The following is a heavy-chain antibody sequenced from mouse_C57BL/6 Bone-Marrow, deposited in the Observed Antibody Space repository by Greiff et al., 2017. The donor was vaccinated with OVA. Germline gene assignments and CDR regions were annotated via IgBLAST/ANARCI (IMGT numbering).Heavy chain of an antibody. J-gene: IGHJ3*01. D-gene: IGHD2-4*01. CDR3: ARFNDYDGDWFAY. Sequence: QVQLQQPGTELVKPGASVKLSCKASGYTFTSYWMHWVKQRPGQGLEWIGNINPSNGGTIYNEKFKSKATLTVDKSSRTAYMQLSSLTSEDSAVYYCARFNDYDGDWFAYSGRGTLVTVSA. V-gene: IGHV1-53*01. CDR1: GYTFTSYW. CDR2: INPSNGGT.